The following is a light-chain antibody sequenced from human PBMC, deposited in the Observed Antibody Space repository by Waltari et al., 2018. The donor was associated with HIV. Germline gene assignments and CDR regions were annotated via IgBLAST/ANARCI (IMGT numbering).Light chain of an antibody. J-gene: IGLJ3*02. Sequence: QAGLTQPPSVSKALRQTATLTCTGNINNVASQAAAWLQQHQGHPPKPLSYRNNTRPSGISERLSASRSGDTTSLTITRLQPEDEAYYYCSAWDISLNAWVFGGGTKLTVL. V-gene: IGLV10-54*01. CDR2: RNN. CDR1: INNVASQA. CDR3: SAWDISLNAWV.